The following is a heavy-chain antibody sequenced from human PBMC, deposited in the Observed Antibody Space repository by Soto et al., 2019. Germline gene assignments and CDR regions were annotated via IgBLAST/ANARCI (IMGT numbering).Heavy chain of an antibody. V-gene: IGHV3-48*01. CDR3: RGVLMVRYYYMDV. CDR2: ISSSSSTI. Sequence: GGSLRLSCAASGFTFSSYSMNWVRQAPGKGLEWVSYISSSSSTIYYADSVKGRFTISRDNAKNSLYLQMNSLRAEDTAVYYCRGVLMVRYYYMDVWGKGTTVTVSS. J-gene: IGHJ6*03. D-gene: IGHD2-8*01. CDR1: GFTFSSYS.